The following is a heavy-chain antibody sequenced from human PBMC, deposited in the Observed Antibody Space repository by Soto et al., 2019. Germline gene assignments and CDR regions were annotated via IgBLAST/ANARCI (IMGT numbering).Heavy chain of an antibody. CDR2: INPKSGGT. V-gene: IGHV1-2*04. Sequence: ASLKVSCKSSGYRFTDYHIHWVRQAPGQVLELLGRINPKSGGTSTAQKFQGWVTMTTDTSISTASMELTRLTSDDTAIYYCARGDSTDCSNGVCSFFYNHDMDVWGQGTTVTVSS. J-gene: IGHJ6*02. D-gene: IGHD2-8*01. CDR3: ARGDSTDCSNGVCSFFYNHDMDV. CDR1: GYRFTDYH.